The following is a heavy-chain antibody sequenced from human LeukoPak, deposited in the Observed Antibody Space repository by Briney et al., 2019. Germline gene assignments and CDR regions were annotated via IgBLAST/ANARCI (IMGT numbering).Heavy chain of an antibody. D-gene: IGHD3-22*01. CDR1: GSTLTSYY. V-gene: IGHV1-46*01. CDR2: INPSGGST. J-gene: IGHJ3*02. CDR3: ARGAGYYDSSGYSYKHDAFDI. Sequence: SVNVSCKASGSTLTSYYMHWVRHAPRQGLEWMGIINPSGGSTSYAHKFQGRVTMTRDTSTSTVYMELSSLRSEDTAVYYCARGAGYYDSSGYSYKHDAFDIWGQGTMVTVSS.